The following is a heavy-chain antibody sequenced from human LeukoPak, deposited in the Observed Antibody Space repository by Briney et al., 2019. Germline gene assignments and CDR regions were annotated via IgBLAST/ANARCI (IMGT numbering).Heavy chain of an antibody. Sequence: VASVKVSCKASGGIFSSYAISWVRQAPGQGLEWMGRIIPILGIANYAQKFQGRDTITADKSTNTAYMDLSSLRSEDTAVYYCARDLPPYYFDYWGQGTLVTVSS. J-gene: IGHJ4*02. V-gene: IGHV1-69*04. CDR1: GGIFSSYA. CDR3: ARDLPPYYFDY. CDR2: IIPILGIA.